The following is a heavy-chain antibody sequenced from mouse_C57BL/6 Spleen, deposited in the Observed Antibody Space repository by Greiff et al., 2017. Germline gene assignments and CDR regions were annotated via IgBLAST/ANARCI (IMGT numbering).Heavy chain of an antibody. Sequence: EVHLVESGGDLVKPGGSLKLSCAASGFTFSSYGMSWVRQTPDKRLEWVATISSGGSYTYYPDSVKGRFTISRDNAKNTLYLQMSSLKSEDTAMYYCARRLGEYYFDYWGQGTTLTVSS. J-gene: IGHJ2*01. V-gene: IGHV5-6*01. CDR2: ISSGGSYT. CDR3: ARRLGEYYFDY. CDR1: GFTFSSYG. D-gene: IGHD4-1*01.